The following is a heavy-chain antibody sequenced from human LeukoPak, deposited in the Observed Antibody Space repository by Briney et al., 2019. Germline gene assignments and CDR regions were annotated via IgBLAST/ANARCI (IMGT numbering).Heavy chain of an antibody. CDR3: ARNGYSLFCMDV. CDR2: ISYDGSNK. CDR1: GFTFSSYA. V-gene: IGHV3-30*04. D-gene: IGHD1-26*01. J-gene: IGHJ6*02. Sequence: GRSLRLSCAASGFTFSSYAMHWVRQAPGKGLEWVAVISYDGSNKYYADSVKGRFTISRDNSKNTLYLQMNSLRAEDTAVYYCARNGYSLFCMDVWGQGTTVTVSS.